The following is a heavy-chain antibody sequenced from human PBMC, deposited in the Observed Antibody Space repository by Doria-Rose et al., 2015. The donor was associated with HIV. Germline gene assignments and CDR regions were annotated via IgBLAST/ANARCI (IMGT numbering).Heavy chain of an antibody. J-gene: IGHJ4*02. CDR2: IFSDDER. D-gene: IGHD6-13*01. CDR3: ARIKSSRWYHKYYFDF. CDR1: GVSLSSPGMG. Sequence: QVTLKESGPVLVKPTETLTLTCTVSGVSLSSPGMGVSWIRQPPGKALEWLANIFSDDERSYKPSLKSILTISRGTSKSQVVLTMTDMDPVDTATYYCARIKSSRWYHKYYFDFWGQGTLVIVSA. V-gene: IGHV2-26*01.